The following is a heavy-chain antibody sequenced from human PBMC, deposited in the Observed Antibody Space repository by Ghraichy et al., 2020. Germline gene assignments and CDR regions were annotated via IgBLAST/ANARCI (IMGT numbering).Heavy chain of an antibody. J-gene: IGHJ4*02. CDR1: GFTFNTYY. V-gene: IGHV3-7*04. Sequence: GGSLTLSCVASGFTFNTYYMTWVRQAPGKGLEWVANIKQDGSEKYYVDSVKGRFTVSRDNAKDSVYLQMNSLRAEDTAVYYCGRGGYIYGSNPVDYWGQGTQVTVSS. CDR3: GRGGYIYGSNPVDY. D-gene: IGHD5-18*01. CDR2: IKQDGSEK.